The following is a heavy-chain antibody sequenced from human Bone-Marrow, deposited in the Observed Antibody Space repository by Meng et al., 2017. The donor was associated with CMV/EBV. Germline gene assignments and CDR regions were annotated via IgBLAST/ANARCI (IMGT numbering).Heavy chain of an antibody. V-gene: IGHV1-2*02. D-gene: IGHD3-3*01. CDR1: GYTFTGYY. CDR3: ARAYYDFWSGSPPNY. J-gene: IGHJ4*02. Sequence: ASVKVSCKASGYTFTGYYMHWVRQAPGQGLEWMGWINPNSGGTNYAQKFQGRVTMTRDTSISTDHMELSRLRSDDTAVYYCARAYYDFWSGSPPNYWGQGTRVTGSS. CDR2: INPNSGGT.